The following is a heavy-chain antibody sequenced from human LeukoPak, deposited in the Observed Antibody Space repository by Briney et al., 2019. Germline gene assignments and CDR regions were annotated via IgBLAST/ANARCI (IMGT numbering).Heavy chain of an antibody. Sequence: SVKVPCKASGGAFSSYTISWVRQAPGQGLEWMGRIIPILGIANYAQKFQGRVTITADKSTSTAYMELSSLRSEDTAVYYCATRGSYGGPNLDYWGQGTLVTVSS. CDR1: GGAFSSYT. D-gene: IGHD4-23*01. CDR2: IIPILGIA. J-gene: IGHJ4*02. V-gene: IGHV1-69*02. CDR3: ATRGSYGGPNLDY.